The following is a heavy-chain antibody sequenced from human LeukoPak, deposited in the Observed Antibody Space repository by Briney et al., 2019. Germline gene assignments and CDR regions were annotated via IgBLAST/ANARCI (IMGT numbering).Heavy chain of an antibody. CDR3: ATRGSGSGLDY. J-gene: IGHJ4*02. CDR2: INPDTGGT. Sequence: VASVKVSCKTSGYTFTGYYMHWVRQAPGQGLEWMGWINPDTGGTKYAQKSQGRVIMARDTSTGTVYMELTSLRSDDTAVFYCATRGSGSGLDYWGQGTLVTVSS. D-gene: IGHD6-19*01. V-gene: IGHV1-2*02. CDR1: GYTFTGYY.